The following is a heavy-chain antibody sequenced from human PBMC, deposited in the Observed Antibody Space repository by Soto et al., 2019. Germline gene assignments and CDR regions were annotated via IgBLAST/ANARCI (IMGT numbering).Heavy chain of an antibody. D-gene: IGHD4-17*01. CDR1: GGTFSSYA. Sequence: QVQLVQSGAEVKKPGSSVKVSCKVSGGTFSSYAISWVRQAPGQGLEWMGGIIPIFGTANYAQKFQGRVTITADESTSTAYMELSSLRSEDTAVYYCARDPPPVTTRFNGMDVWGQGTTVTVSS. V-gene: IGHV1-69*01. CDR2: IIPIFGTA. J-gene: IGHJ6*02. CDR3: ARDPPPVTTRFNGMDV.